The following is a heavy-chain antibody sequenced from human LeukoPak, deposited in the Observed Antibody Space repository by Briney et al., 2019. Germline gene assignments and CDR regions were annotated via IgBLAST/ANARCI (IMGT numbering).Heavy chain of an antibody. CDR3: ARVGAYSGYDSDAFDI. CDR2: IYHSGST. CDR1: GGSLSSSNW. D-gene: IGHD5-12*01. J-gene: IGHJ3*02. Sequence: SETLSLTCAVSGGSLSSSNWWSWVRQPPGKGLEWIGEIYHSGSTNYNPSLKSRVTISVDKSKNQFSLKLSSVTAADTAVYYCARVGAYSGYDSDAFDIWGQGTMVTVSS. V-gene: IGHV4-4*02.